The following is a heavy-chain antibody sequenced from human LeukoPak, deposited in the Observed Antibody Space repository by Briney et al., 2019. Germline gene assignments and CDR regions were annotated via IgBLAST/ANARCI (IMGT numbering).Heavy chain of an antibody. J-gene: IGHJ4*02. D-gene: IGHD3-22*01. CDR1: GGSFSGYY. CDR3: ARDKRPSSGYYYFDY. V-gene: IGHV4-34*01. Sequence: SETLSFTCAVYGGSFSGYYWSWIRQPPGKGLEWIGEINHSGSTNYNPSLKSRVTISVDTSKNQFSLKLSSVTAADTAVYYCARDKRPSSGYYYFDYWGQGTLVTVSS. CDR2: INHSGST.